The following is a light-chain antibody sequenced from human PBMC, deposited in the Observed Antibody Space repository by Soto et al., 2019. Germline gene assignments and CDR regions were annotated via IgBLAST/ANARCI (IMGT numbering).Light chain of an antibody. CDR2: GVS. CDR1: QRVSSY. Sequence: DLQLIQSPSSLSASVGDRVTITCHTSQRVSSYLNWYQQKPGKAPKLLLNGVSTLHIGVPSRFSGRGSETNFTLTISSLQPEDSGTYYCQQSYTTPSWTFGQGTKVEI. CDR3: QQSYTTPSWT. V-gene: IGKV1-39*01. J-gene: IGKJ1*01.